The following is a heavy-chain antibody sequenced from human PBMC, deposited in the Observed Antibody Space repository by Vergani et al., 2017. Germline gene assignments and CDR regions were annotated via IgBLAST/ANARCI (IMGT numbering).Heavy chain of an antibody. CDR2: IKSTFDRGTT. CDR3: STDPRYSGDGSCYWLKDHHYYGMDV. Sequence: EVQLVESGGGIVKPGGSLRLSCVASGFSFRNAWMNWVRRTPGKGLEWVGRIKSTFDRGTTDYAAAVKGRFTISRDDSKNTRFLQMNGLKTEDIGVYYCSTDPRYSGDGSCYWLKDHHYYGMDVWGGGATVTVS. J-gene: IGHJ6*02. V-gene: IGHV3-15*07. D-gene: IGHD2-21*01. CDR1: GFSFRNAW.